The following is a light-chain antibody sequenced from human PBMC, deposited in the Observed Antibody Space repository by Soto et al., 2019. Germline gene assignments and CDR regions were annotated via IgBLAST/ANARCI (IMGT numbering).Light chain of an antibody. J-gene: IGKJ4*01. CDR3: LQYDNWLT. CDR2: GAS. CDR1: ESVSSN. Sequence: EVVMGQSPATLSVSPGERATLSCRASESVSSNLAWYQQKPGQAPSLLIYGASTRVTGIPARFTGSGSGTEFTLTISSLQSEDFAVDACLQYDNWLTFGGGTKVDIK. V-gene: IGKV3-15*01.